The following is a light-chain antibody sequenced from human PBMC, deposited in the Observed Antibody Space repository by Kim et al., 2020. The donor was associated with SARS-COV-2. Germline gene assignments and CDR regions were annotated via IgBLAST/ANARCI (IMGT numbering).Light chain of an antibody. V-gene: IGLV3-21*04. CDR2: YDS. J-gene: IGLJ2*01. Sequence: PGRPAGVSCGGKGIGSKRVHWYQQKPGQAPVLVIYYDSDRPSGIPERFSGSNSGNTATLTISRVEAGDEADYYCQVWDSSSDHRVVFGGGTQLTVL. CDR1: GIGSKR. CDR3: QVWDSSSDHRVV.